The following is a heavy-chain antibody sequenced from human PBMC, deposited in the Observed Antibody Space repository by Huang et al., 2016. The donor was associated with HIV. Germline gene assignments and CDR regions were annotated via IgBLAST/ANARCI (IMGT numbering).Heavy chain of an antibody. V-gene: IGHV5-51*01. CDR2: IYPGDSDT. CDR1: GYRFRSNW. CDR3: ARLIGSPSFYYGLDV. D-gene: IGHD3-10*01. J-gene: IGHJ6*02. Sequence: EVQLVQSGAEVKKPGESLKISCKGSGYRFRSNWIGWVRQMPGKGLEWMGIIYPGDSDTRYTPSFQGQVTSSADKSNNTAYLQWSSLKASDTAMYYCARLIGSPSFYYGLDVWGQGTTVTVSS.